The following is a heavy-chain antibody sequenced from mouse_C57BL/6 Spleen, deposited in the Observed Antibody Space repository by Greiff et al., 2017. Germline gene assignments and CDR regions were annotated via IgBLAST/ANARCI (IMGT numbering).Heavy chain of an antibody. J-gene: IGHJ3*01. CDR2: NGPGDGET. Sequence: QVQLQQSGPELVKPGASVKISCKASGYAFSSSWMNWVKQRPGKGLEWIGRNGPGDGETKYNGKFQGKATLTADKSSSTAYMQLSSLTSEDSAVYFWARERYYGFPFAYWGQGTLVTVSA. CDR3: ARERYYGFPFAY. CDR1: GYAFSSSW. D-gene: IGHD2-2*01. V-gene: IGHV1-82*01.